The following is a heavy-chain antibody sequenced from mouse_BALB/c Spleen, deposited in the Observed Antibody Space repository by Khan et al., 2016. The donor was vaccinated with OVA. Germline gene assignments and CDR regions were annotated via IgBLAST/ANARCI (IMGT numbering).Heavy chain of an antibody. V-gene: IGHV5-6*01. CDR2: VSTGGGYT. Sequence: VELVESGGDLVKPGGSLKLSCAASGFTFSTYGMSWVRQTPDKRLEWVATVSTGGGYTYYPDSVKGRFTISRHNAKHTLYLQMSSLKYEDTAMFYCARLAYYYDSEGFAYWGQGTLVTVSA. D-gene: IGHD1-1*01. CDR1: GFTFSTYG. J-gene: IGHJ3*01. CDR3: ARLAYYYDSEGFAY.